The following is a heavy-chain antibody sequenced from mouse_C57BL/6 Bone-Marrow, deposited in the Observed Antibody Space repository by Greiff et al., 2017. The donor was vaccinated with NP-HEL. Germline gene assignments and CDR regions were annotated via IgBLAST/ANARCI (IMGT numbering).Heavy chain of an antibody. J-gene: IGHJ2*01. D-gene: IGHD1-1*02. CDR2: IHPNSGST. CDR1: GYTFTSYW. Sequence: QVQLQQSGAELVKPGASVKLSCKASGYTFTSYWMHWVKQRPGQGLAWIGMIHPNSGSTNYNEKFKSKATLTVDKSSSTAYMQLSSLTSEDSAVYYCARSLWDFDYWGQGTTLTVSS. V-gene: IGHV1-64*01. CDR3: ARSLWDFDY.